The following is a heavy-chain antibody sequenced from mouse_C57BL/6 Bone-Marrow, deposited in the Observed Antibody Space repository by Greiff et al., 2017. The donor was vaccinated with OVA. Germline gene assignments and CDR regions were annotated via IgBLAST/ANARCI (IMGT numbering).Heavy chain of an antibody. CDR3: ASQNYYGSSPFAY. Sequence: DVKLVESGGGLVQPGGSLSLSCAASGFTFTDYYMSWVRQPPGKALEWLGFIRNKANGYTTEYSASVKGRFTISRDNSQSILYLQMNALRADDSATYYCASQNYYGSSPFAYWGQGTLVTVSA. CDR1: GFTFTDYY. D-gene: IGHD1-1*01. J-gene: IGHJ3*01. V-gene: IGHV7-3*01. CDR2: IRNKANGYTT.